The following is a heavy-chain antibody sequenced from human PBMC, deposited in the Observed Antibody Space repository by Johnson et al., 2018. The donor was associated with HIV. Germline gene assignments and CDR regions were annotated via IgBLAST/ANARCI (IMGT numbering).Heavy chain of an antibody. CDR2: ISYDGSNK. J-gene: IGHJ3*02. CDR1: GITFSDYA. D-gene: IGHD2-15*01. Sequence: VQLVESGGGVVQPGRSLRLSCAASGITFSDYAMHWVRQAPGKGLEWVAVISYDGSNKYYTDSVKGRFTISRDNSRNTLNLQMNNLRAEDTAVYYCVRAVCRGGRCYSHDAFDIWGQGTMVTVSS. CDR3: VRAVCRGGRCYSHDAFDI. V-gene: IGHV3-30*04.